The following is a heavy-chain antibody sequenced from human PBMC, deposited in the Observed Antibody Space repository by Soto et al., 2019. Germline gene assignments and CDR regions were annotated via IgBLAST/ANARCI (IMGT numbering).Heavy chain of an antibody. CDR3: ARGVMIAFGGVIVDNWFDP. J-gene: IGHJ5*02. CDR1: GYTFTDYY. Sequence: QVQLVQSGAEVKKPGASVKVSCKASGYTFTDYYIHWVRQAPGQGLEWMGVINPSGGSTTYAQRFQGRVTMTSDTSTSTVYMELSSLRSEDTAVYYCARGVMIAFGGVIVDNWFDPWGQGTLVTVSS. CDR2: INPSGGST. V-gene: IGHV1-46*01. D-gene: IGHD3-16*02.